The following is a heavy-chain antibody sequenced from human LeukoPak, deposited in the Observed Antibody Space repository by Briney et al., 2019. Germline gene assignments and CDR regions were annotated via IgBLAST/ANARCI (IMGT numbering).Heavy chain of an antibody. V-gene: IGHV4-59*01. J-gene: IGHJ3*02. CDR3: ARCARRGGVDAFDI. Sequence: SETLSLTCTVSDGSISTYYWSWIRQPPGKGLESIGYIYYSGSTNYNTPLKSRVTISVDTSKNQFSLKLSSVTAADTAVYYCARCARRGGVDAFDIWGQGTMVTVSS. CDR1: DGSISTYY. D-gene: IGHD3-10*01. CDR2: IYYSGST.